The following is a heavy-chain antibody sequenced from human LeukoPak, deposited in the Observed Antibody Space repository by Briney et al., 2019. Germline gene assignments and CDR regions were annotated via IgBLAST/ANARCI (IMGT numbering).Heavy chain of an antibody. J-gene: IGHJ5*02. V-gene: IGHV1-8*01. D-gene: IGHD3-3*01. Sequence: ASVKVSCKASGYTFTSYDINWVRQATGQGLEWMGWMNPNSGITGYAQKFQGRVTMTRNTSISTAYMELSSLRSEDTAVYYCARGFAYYDFWSGYYPQYNWFDPWGQGTLVTVSS. CDR3: ARGFAYYDFWSGYYPQYNWFDP. CDR1: GYTFTSYD. CDR2: MNPNSGIT.